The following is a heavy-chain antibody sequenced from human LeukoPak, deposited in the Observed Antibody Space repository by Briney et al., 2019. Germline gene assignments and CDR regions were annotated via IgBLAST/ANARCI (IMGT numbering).Heavy chain of an antibody. CDR3: ARGPWIQLWSGYNWFDP. CDR1: GYTFTSYD. J-gene: IGHJ5*02. Sequence: ASVKVSCKASGYTFTSYDINRVRQATGQGLEWMGWMNPNSGNTGYAQKFQGRVTMTRNTSISTAYMELSSLRSEDTAVYYCARGPWIQLWSGYNWFDPWGQGTLVTVSS. V-gene: IGHV1-8*01. D-gene: IGHD5-18*01. CDR2: MNPNSGNT.